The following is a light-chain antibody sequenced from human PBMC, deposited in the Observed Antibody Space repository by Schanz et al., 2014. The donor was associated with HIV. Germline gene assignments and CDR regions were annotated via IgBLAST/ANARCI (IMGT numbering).Light chain of an antibody. CDR1: QSVSSSY. CDR2: GAS. CDR3: QQRSNWPPLYT. V-gene: IGKV3D-20*02. J-gene: IGKJ2*01. Sequence: EIVLTQSPGTLSLSPGERATLSCRASQSVSSSYLAWYQQKPGQAPRLLIYGASSRATGIPARFSGSGSGTDFTLTISSLEPEDFAVYYCQQRSNWPPLYTFGQGTKLEI.